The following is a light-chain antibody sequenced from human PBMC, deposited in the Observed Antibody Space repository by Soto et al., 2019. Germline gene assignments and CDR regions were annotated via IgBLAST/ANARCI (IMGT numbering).Light chain of an antibody. CDR2: EVS. CDR1: SSDVGGYNY. V-gene: IGLV2-8*01. Sequence: QSVLTQPPSASGSPGQSVTISCTGTSSDVGGYNYVSWYQQHPGKAPKVMIYEVSKRPSGVPDRFSGSKSGNTASLTVSGLQAEDEADYYCSSYAGSNTVVFGTGTKLTVL. J-gene: IGLJ1*01. CDR3: SSYAGSNTVV.